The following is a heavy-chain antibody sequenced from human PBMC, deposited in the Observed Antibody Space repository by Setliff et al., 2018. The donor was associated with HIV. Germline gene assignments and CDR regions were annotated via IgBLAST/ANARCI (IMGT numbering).Heavy chain of an antibody. CDR1: GGSISSTSYY. V-gene: IGHV4-39*02. Sequence: SETLSLTCTVSGGSISSTSYYWGWIRQPPGTGLEWIGSISSSGNTYYNPSLKSRVTTSVDTPKNQFSLKLNSVTAADTAVYYCARDGHTVEADGLPPSNCWGQGTLVTVSS. D-gene: IGHD1-26*01. J-gene: IGHJ4*02. CDR3: ARDGHTVEADGLPPSNC. CDR2: ISSSGNT.